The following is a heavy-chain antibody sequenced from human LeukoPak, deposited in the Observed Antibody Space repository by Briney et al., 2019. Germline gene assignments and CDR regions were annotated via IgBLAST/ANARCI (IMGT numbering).Heavy chain of an antibody. CDR1: GFTFSTYS. V-gene: IGHV3-48*04. Sequence: GGSLRLSCAASGFTFSTYSMNWVRQAPGKGLEWVSYISSSSSSIYYADSVKGRFTISRDNAKNSLYLQMNSLRAEDTAVYYCARARDGEFVPWGQGTLVTVSS. J-gene: IGHJ5*02. CDR3: ARARDGEFVP. CDR2: ISSSSSSI. D-gene: IGHD3-10*01.